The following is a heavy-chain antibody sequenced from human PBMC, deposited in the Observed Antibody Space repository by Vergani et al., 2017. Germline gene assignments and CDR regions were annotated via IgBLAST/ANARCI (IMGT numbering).Heavy chain of an antibody. CDR2: ISYSGDT. V-gene: IGHV4-39*07. CDR3: ARVESNCGGDCYPSVAFDI. J-gene: IGHJ3*02. D-gene: IGHD2-21*01. Sequence: QLQLQESGPGLVKPSETLSLTCSVSGGSISSSRYFWGWLRQPPGKGLEWIGAISYSGDTYYNPSLKSRVTISVDRSKNQFSLKLSSVTAADTAVYYCARVESNCGGDCYPSVAFDIWGQGTMVTVSS. CDR1: GGSISSSRYF.